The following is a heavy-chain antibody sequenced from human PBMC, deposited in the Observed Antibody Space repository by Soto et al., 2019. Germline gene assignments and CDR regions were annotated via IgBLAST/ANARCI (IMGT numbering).Heavy chain of an antibody. D-gene: IGHD2-2*01. CDR2: ISAYNGNT. J-gene: IGHJ5*02. Sequence: QVQLVQSGAEVKKPGASVKVSCKASGYTFTSYGISWVRQAPGQGLEWMGWISAYNGNTNYAQKLQGRVTMTTDTATSTAYMERRSLRSDDTAVYYCARDIVVVPAAIGYNWFDPWGQGTLVTVSS. V-gene: IGHV1-18*01. CDR1: GYTFTSYG. CDR3: ARDIVVVPAAIGYNWFDP.